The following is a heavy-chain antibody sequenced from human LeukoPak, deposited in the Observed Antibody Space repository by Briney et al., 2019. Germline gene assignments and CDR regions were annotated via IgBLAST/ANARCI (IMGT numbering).Heavy chain of an antibody. CDR3: ARVDDSSGLIDY. CDR1: GGTFSSYA. Sequence: GASVKVSCKASGGTFSSYAISWVRQAPGQGLGWMGGIIPIFGTANYAQKVQRRVTITAKKYTSTAYMELSSLRSEDMAVYYCARVDDSSGLIDYWGQGTLVTVSS. J-gene: IGHJ4*02. V-gene: IGHV1-69*06. CDR2: IIPIFGTA. D-gene: IGHD3-22*01.